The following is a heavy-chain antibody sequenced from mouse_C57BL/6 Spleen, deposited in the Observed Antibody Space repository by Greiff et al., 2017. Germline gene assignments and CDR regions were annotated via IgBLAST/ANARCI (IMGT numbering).Heavy chain of an antibody. CDR1: GSTFTSYW. D-gene: IGHD2-1*01. V-gene: IGHV1-50*01. CDR3: ARGEGYGTNWFAY. Sequence: QVQLQQPGAELVKPGASVKLSCKASGSTFTSYWMQWVKQRPGQGLEWIGEIDPSDSYTNYNQKFKGKATLTVDTSSSTAYMQLSSLTSEDSAVYYCARGEGYGTNWFAYWGQGTLVTVSA. J-gene: IGHJ3*01. CDR2: IDPSDSYT.